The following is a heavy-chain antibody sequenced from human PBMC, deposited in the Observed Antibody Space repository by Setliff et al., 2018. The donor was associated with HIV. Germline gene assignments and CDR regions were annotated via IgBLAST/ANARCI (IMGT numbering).Heavy chain of an antibody. CDR3: ASQVYYYDSNNFLREEGFDP. D-gene: IGHD3-22*01. V-gene: IGHV4-39*01. CDR1: GGSASNSRYY. J-gene: IGHJ5*02. Sequence: PSETLSLTCTVSGGSASNSRYYWAWIRQPPGKGLEYIGSIHYNEKTYYNPSLKSRVTIFIDTSKNQFSLNLTSVTAADTAVYYCASQVYYYDSNNFLREEGFDPWGQGTLVTVSS. CDR2: IHYNEKT.